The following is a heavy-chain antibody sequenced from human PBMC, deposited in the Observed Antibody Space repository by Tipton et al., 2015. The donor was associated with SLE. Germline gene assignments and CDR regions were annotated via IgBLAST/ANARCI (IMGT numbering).Heavy chain of an antibody. D-gene: IGHD6-19*01. CDR1: DYSINNGYY. Sequence: TLSFTCAVSDYSINNGYYWGWIRQPPGKGLEWIGEINHSGSTNYNPSLKSRVTISVDTSKNQFSLNLRSVTAADTAVYFCARVIAVAATGSWYFDLWGRGTLVTVSS. V-gene: IGHV4-38-2*01. CDR3: ARVIAVAATGSWYFDL. CDR2: INHSGST. J-gene: IGHJ2*01.